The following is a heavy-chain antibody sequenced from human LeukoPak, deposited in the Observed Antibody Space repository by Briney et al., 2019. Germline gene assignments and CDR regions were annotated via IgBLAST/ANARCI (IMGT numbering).Heavy chain of an antibody. V-gene: IGHV4-30-2*01. CDR2: IYHSGST. Sequence: RTSETLSLTCAVSGGSISSGGYSWSWIRQPPGKGLEWIGYIYHSGSTYYNPSLKSRVTISVDRSKNQFSLKLSSVTAADTAVYYCARDSRGYGGGSFDYWGQGTLVTVSS. J-gene: IGHJ4*02. D-gene: IGHD4-23*01. CDR3: ARDSRGYGGGSFDY. CDR1: GGSISSGGYS.